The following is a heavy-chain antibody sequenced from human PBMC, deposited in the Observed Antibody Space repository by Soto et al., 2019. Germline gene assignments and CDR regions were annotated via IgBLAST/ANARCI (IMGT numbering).Heavy chain of an antibody. CDR2: IYWDDDK. Sequence: QITLKESGPTLVKPTQTLTLTCTFSGFSLSTSGVGVGWIRQPPGKALEWLALIYWDDDKRYSPSLKSRLTITKDTSKNQVVLTMTNMDPVDTATYYCAHRLTADYGDYAPFDYWGQGTLGNFSS. CDR3: AHRLTADYGDYAPFDY. V-gene: IGHV2-5*02. J-gene: IGHJ4*02. CDR1: GFSLSTSGVG. D-gene: IGHD4-17*01.